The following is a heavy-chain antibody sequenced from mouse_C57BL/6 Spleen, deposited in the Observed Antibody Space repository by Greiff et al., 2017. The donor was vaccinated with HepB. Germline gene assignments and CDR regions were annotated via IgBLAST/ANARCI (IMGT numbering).Heavy chain of an antibody. J-gene: IGHJ4*01. Sequence: QVQLQQSGAELVRPGTSVKMSCKASGYTFTNYWIGWAKQRPGHGLEWIGDIYPGGGYTNYNEKFKGKATLTADKSSSTAYMQFSSLTSEDSAIYYCARSGLRDAMDYWGQGTSVTVSS. V-gene: IGHV1-63*01. CDR3: ARSGLRDAMDY. CDR2: IYPGGGYT. D-gene: IGHD2-4*01. CDR1: GYTFTNYW.